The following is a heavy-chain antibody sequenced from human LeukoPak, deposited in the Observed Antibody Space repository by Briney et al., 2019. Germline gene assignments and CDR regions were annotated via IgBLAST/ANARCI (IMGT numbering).Heavy chain of an antibody. CDR2: INHSGST. V-gene: IGHV4-34*01. J-gene: IGHJ5*02. CDR3: ARGHYYGSGSYYLTWFDP. Sequence: KPSETLSLNCAVYGGSFSGYYWSWIRQPSGKGLEWIGEINHSGSTNYNPSLKSRVTISVDTSKNQFSLKLSSVTAADTAVYYCARGHYYGSGSYYLTWFDPWGQGTLVTVSS. D-gene: IGHD3-10*01. CDR1: GGSFSGYY.